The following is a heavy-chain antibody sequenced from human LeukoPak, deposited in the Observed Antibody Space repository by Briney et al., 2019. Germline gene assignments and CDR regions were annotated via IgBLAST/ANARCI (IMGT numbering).Heavy chain of an antibody. CDR2: IYYRGTT. D-gene: IGHD2-21*02. J-gene: IGHJ3*01. Sequence: SETLSLTCTVSGVSISKTRFYWGWIRQSPGKGLEWIGSIYYRGTTSYHPSLKSRVTISLDTSKNKFSLRLSSVTAADTAVYSCARDVCGDDCFSDDAFDVWGQGTMVTISS. V-gene: IGHV4-39*07. CDR1: GVSISKTRFY. CDR3: ARDVCGDDCFSDDAFDV.